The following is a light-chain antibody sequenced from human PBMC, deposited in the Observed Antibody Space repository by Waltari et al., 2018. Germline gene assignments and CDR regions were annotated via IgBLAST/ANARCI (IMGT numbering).Light chain of an antibody. CDR2: ELN. Sequence: QSALTQPASVSGSPGQSITISCTGRTRDVGTYTFVSWYQQIPGKAPKLMIYELNPRPSGISNRFSGSKFGNTAVLTISGLQTDDEADYYCCSYVTGDTWVFGGGTRVAVL. CDR1: TRDVGTYTF. V-gene: IGLV2-23*02. CDR3: CSYVTGDTWV. J-gene: IGLJ3*02.